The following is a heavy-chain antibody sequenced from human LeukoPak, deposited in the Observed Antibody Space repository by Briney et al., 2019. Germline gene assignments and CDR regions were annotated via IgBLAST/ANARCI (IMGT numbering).Heavy chain of an antibody. Sequence: PGGSLRLSCAASGFTFSNYSMNWVRQAPGKGLEWVSYISRTSNTIYYADSVKGRFTISRDNAKNSLFLRMSRLRTEDTAVYYCARVGQLVTYYYYYMDVWGKGTTVTVSS. CDR2: ISRTSNTI. D-gene: IGHD1/OR15-1a*01. CDR3: ARVGQLVTYYYYYMDV. V-gene: IGHV3-48*01. CDR1: GFTFSNYS. J-gene: IGHJ6*03.